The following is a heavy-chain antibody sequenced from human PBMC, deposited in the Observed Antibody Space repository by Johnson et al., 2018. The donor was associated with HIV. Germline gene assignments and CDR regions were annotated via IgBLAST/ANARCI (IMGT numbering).Heavy chain of an antibody. D-gene: IGHD2-2*01. J-gene: IGHJ3*02. Sequence: VQLVESGGGLVQSGGSLRLSCGASGFTFSNAWMTWVRQAPGKGLECVGRIKSKTDGGTTDYAAPVKGRFTISRDDSKNTLYLQMNSLKTEDTAVYYCTTDPPGMSSTSERDAFDIWGQGTMVTVSS. CDR3: TTDPPGMSSTSERDAFDI. CDR1: GFTFSNAW. CDR2: IKSKTDGGTT. V-gene: IGHV3-15*01.